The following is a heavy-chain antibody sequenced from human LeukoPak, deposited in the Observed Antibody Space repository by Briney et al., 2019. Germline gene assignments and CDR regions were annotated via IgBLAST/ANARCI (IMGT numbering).Heavy chain of an antibody. V-gene: IGHV3-74*03. Sequence: GGSLRLSCAASGFSFSNYWMCWVRQAPGKGLVCVSRINSDGSTTTYADSVKGRFTISRDNAKNTLYLQMNSLRAEDSALYYCARIRESLGLGAFDIWAKGQWSPSLQ. J-gene: IGHJ3*02. CDR2: INSDGSTT. D-gene: IGHD7-27*01. CDR1: GFSFSNYW. CDR3: ARIRESLGLGAFDI.